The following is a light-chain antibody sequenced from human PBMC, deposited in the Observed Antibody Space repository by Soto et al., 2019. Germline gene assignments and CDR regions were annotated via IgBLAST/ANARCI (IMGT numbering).Light chain of an antibody. J-gene: IGKJ1*01. CDR3: QQSYTTPWT. V-gene: IGKV1-39*01. Sequence: DIQMTQSPSSLSASVGDRVTITCRASQTIRSSLNWYQQTPGKAPNLLISTASSLHSGVPSRFSGSGSGTDFTRTISNLQPEDFATYYCQQSYTTPWTFGQGTRVEI. CDR1: QTIRSS. CDR2: TAS.